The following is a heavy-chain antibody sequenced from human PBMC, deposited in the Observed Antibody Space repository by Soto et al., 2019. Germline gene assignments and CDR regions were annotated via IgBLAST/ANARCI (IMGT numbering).Heavy chain of an antibody. CDR2: IYYSGST. CDR1: GGSISSSSYY. Sequence: PSETLSLTCTVSGGSISSSSYYWGWIRQPPGKGLEWIGSIYYSGSTYYNPSLKSRVTISVDTSKNQFSLKLSSVTAADTAVYYCAITTGTTPGLDYWGQGTLVTVSS. CDR3: AITTGTTPGLDY. V-gene: IGHV4-39*01. D-gene: IGHD1-1*01. J-gene: IGHJ4*02.